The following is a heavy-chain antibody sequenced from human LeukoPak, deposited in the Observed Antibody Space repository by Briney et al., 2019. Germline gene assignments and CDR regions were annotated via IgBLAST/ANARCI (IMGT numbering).Heavy chain of an antibody. V-gene: IGHV4-59*11. CDR2: IHYSGTT. J-gene: IGHJ5*01. D-gene: IGHD6-25*01. CDR3: AREPPASGWFES. CDR1: GDSISGHY. Sequence: PSETLSLTCSVSGDSISGHYWSWLRQPPGRGLEWIAYIHYSGTTNYNPSLESRVTISVDTSKNQFSLNLRSVTAADTAVYYCAREPPASGWFESWGQGTLVTVSS.